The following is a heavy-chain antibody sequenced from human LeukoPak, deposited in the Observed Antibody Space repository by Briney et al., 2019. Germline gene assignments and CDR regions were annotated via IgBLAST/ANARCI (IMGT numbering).Heavy chain of an antibody. J-gene: IGHJ6*03. CDR1: GFTFSSYE. Sequence: GGSLRLSCAASGFTFSSYEMNWVRPAPGKGLEWVSYLSSSGSTIYYADYVKGRFTISRDNDKNTLYLQMNSLRAEDTAVYYCARTLTVVRGVEFTIAPHYYMDVWGKGTTVTVSS. D-gene: IGHD3-10*01. CDR2: LSSSGSTI. V-gene: IGHV3-48*03. CDR3: ARTLTVVRGVEFTIAPHYYMDV.